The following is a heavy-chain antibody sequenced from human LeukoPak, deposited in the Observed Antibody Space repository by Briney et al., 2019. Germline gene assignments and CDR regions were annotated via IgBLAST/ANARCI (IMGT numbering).Heavy chain of an antibody. V-gene: IGHV3-23*01. CDR2: ISGSGGST. CDR3: ARRGILTGLLDY. J-gene: IGHJ4*02. CDR1: GFTFSSYA. D-gene: IGHD3-9*01. Sequence: GGSLRLSCAASGFTFSSYAMSWVRQAPGKGLEWVSAISGSGGSTYYADSVEGRFTISRDNSKNTLYLQMNSLRAEDTAVYYCARRGILTGLLDYWGQGTLVTVSS.